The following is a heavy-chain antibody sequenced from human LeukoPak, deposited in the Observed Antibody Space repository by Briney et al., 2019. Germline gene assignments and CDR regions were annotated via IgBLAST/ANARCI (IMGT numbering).Heavy chain of an antibody. J-gene: IGHJ6*03. D-gene: IGHD4-17*01. Sequence: ASVKVSCKASGYTFTGYYMHWVRQAPGQGLEWMGWINPNSGGTNCAQKFQGRVTMTGDTSISTAYMELSRLRSDDTAVYYCAIPYGDYYYYMDVWGKGTTVTVSS. CDR2: INPNSGGT. CDR3: AIPYGDYYYYMDV. V-gene: IGHV1-2*02. CDR1: GYTFTGYY.